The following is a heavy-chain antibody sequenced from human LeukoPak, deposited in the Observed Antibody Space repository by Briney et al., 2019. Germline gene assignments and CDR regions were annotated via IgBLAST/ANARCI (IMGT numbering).Heavy chain of an antibody. J-gene: IGHJ4*02. D-gene: IGHD1-1*01. CDR1: GYTFTDYY. CDR2: VYPEDGET. V-gene: IGHV1-69-2*01. CDR3: ATGESYTTSFDY. Sequence: ASVTVSCKVSGYTFTDYYMHWVQQAPGKGLEWMGLVYPEDGETLYPEKFQGRVTITADTSTDTAYMELSSLRSEDTAVYYCATGESYTTSFDYWGQGTLVTVSS.